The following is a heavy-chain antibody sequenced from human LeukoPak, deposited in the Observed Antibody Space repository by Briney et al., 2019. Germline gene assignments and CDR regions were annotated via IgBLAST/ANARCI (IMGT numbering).Heavy chain of an antibody. CDR3: ARGNSPVLRFLEWLPHQDWFDP. J-gene: IGHJ5*02. D-gene: IGHD3-3*01. CDR2: ISAYNGNT. V-gene: IGHV1-18*01. Sequence: GASVKVSCKASGYTFTSYGISWVRQAPGQGLEWMGWISAYNGNTNYAQKLQRRVTMTTDTSTSTAYMELRSLRSDDTAVYYCARGNSPVLRFLEWLPHQDWFDPWGQGTLVTVSS. CDR1: GYTFTSYG.